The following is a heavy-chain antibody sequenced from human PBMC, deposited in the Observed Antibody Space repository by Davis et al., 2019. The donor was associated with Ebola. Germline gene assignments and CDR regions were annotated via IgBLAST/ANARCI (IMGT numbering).Heavy chain of an antibody. CDR1: GYTFTGYY. J-gene: IGHJ6*04. Sequence: ASVKVSCKASGYTFTGYYIHWVRQAPGQGLEWMGRINPNSGGTNYAQKFRGRVTMTRDTSISTAYMELSRLRSDDTAVYYCARDNDTTEDGYYGMDVWGKGTTVTVSS. D-gene: IGHD3-22*01. CDR3: ARDNDTTEDGYYGMDV. V-gene: IGHV1-2*06. CDR2: INPNSGGT.